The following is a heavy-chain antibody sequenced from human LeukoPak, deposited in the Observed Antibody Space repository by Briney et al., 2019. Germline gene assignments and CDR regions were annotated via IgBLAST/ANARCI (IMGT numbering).Heavy chain of an antibody. Sequence: ASVKVSCKASGGTFSSYAISWVRQAPGQGLEWMGRIIPILGIANYAQKFQGRVTITADKSTSTAYMELSSLRSEDTAVYYCARGDSKTTVTNNWFDPWGQGTLVTVSS. J-gene: IGHJ5*02. CDR3: ARGDSKTTVTNNWFDP. D-gene: IGHD4-17*01. V-gene: IGHV1-69*04. CDR1: GGTFSSYA. CDR2: IIPILGIA.